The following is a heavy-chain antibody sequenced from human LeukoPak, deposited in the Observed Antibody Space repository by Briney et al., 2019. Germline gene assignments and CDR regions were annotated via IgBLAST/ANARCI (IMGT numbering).Heavy chain of an antibody. CDR2: ISRDSNYI. J-gene: IGHJ1*01. CDR1: GFTFSSYS. V-gene: IGHV3-21*01. CDR3: VKERAAVFEN. D-gene: IGHD6-13*01. Sequence: GGSLRLSCAASGFTFSSYSMAWVRQAPGEGLEWVSSISRDSNYIYYEDSVKGRFTVSRENAKNSLYLQMTSLRADDTAVYYCVKERAAVFENWGQGTLVTVSS.